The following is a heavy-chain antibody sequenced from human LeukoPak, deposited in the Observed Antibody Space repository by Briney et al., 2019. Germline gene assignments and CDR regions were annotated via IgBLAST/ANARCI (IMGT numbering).Heavy chain of an antibody. CDR2: TYFRSKWYN. V-gene: IGHV6-1*01. J-gene: IGHJ4*02. CDR3: ARGRGDIDFDY. Sequence: SQTLSLTCAISGDSVSSNRATWTWIRQSPSRGLEWLGRTYFRSKWYNDYAVPVKSQITINPDTSKNQFSLQLNSVTPEDTAVYYCARGRGDIDFDYWGQGTLVTVSS. CDR1: GDSVSSNRAT.